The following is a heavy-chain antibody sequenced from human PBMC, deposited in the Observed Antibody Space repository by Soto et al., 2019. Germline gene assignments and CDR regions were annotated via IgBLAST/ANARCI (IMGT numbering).Heavy chain of an antibody. CDR3: AKDGYSSGWYGSPYYYYGMDV. V-gene: IGHV3-30*18. D-gene: IGHD6-19*01. J-gene: IGHJ6*02. CDR1: GFTFSSYG. Sequence: PGGSLRLSCAASGFTFSSYGMHWVRQAPGKGLEWVAVISYDGSNKYYADSVKGQFTISRDNSKNTLYLQMNSLRAEDTAVYYCAKDGYSSGWYGSPYYYYGMDVWGQGTTVTVSS. CDR2: ISYDGSNK.